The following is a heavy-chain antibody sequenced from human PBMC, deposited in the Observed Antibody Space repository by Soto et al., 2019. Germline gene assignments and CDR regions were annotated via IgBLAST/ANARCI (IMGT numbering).Heavy chain of an antibody. J-gene: IGHJ4*02. CDR1: GFTFSSYA. Sequence: GGSLRLSCAASGFTFSSYAMSWFRQAPGKGLEWVSAISASGARAYYADSVKGRFTFSRDNSKNTLYLQMNSLRAEDTAVYYCTKQGVVVTAIDYWGQGTLVTVSS. V-gene: IGHV3-23*01. CDR2: ISASGARA. D-gene: IGHD2-21*02. CDR3: TKQGVVVTAIDY.